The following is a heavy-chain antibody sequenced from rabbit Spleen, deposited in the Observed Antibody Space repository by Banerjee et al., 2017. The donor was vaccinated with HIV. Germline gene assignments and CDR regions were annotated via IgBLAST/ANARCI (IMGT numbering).Heavy chain of an antibody. J-gene: IGHJ3*01. CDR2: IYTGNGKT. V-gene: IGHV1S45*01. CDR3: ARAANNIGYCAGL. Sequence: QEQLVESGGGLVQPEGSLTLTCKASGFSFSSSYDMCWVRQAPGKGLEWIGCIYTGNGKTYYASWAKGRFTISKSSSTTVTLQMTGLTAADTATYWCARAANNIGYCAGLWGQGTLVTVS. CDR1: GFSFSSSYD. D-gene: IGHD1-1*01.